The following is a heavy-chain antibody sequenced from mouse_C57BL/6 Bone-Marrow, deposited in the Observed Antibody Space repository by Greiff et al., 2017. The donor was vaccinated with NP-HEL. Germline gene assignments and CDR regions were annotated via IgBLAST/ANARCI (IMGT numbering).Heavy chain of an antibody. Sequence: VHVKQSGGDLVKPGGSLKLSCAASGFTFSSYGMSWVRQTPDKRLEWVATISSGGSYTYYPDSVKGRFTISRDNAKNTLYLQMSSLKSEDTAMYYCARHPITTVVADAMDYWGQGTSVTVSS. CDR1: GFTFSSYG. J-gene: IGHJ4*01. CDR3: ARHPITTVVADAMDY. D-gene: IGHD1-1*01. CDR2: ISSGGSYT. V-gene: IGHV5-6*01.